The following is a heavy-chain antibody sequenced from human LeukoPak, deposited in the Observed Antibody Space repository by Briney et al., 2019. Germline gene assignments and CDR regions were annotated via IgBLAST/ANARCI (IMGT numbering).Heavy chain of an antibody. CDR2: INPNSGGT. V-gene: IGHV1-2*02. J-gene: IGHJ4*02. CDR1: GYTFTGYY. Sequence: ASVKVSCKASGYTFTGYYMHWVRQAPGQGLEWMGWINPNSGGTNYAQKFQGRVTMTRDTSISTAYMELSRLRSDDTAVYYCARGFVVVPAAMNYWGQGTLATVSS. D-gene: IGHD2-2*01. CDR3: ARGFVVVPAAMNY.